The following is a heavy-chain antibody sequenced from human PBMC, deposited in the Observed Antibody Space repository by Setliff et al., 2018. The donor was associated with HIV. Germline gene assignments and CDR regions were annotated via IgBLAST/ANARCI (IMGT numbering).Heavy chain of an antibody. Sequence: ASVKVSCKAYGGTFSSYAISWVRQAPGQGLEWMGGIIPIFGTANYAQKFQGRVTITTDESTSTAYMELSSLRSEDTAVYYCAIEKEIVVVVAGAFDYWGQGTLVTVSS. V-gene: IGHV1-69*05. CDR3: AIEKEIVVVVAGAFDY. D-gene: IGHD2-15*01. CDR1: GGTFSSYA. CDR2: IIPIFGTA. J-gene: IGHJ4*02.